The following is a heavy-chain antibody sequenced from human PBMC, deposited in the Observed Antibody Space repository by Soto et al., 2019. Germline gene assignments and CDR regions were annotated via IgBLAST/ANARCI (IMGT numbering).Heavy chain of an antibody. CDR3: ARPYDSSQSPRFDY. V-gene: IGHV4-31*03. Sequence: PSETLSLTCTVSGGSISSGGYYWSWIRQHPGKGLEWIGNIYYSGSTFYNPSLKSRVTMSIDTSKNHFSLKLSSVTAADTAVYYCARPYDSSQSPRFDYWGQGTLVTVSS. D-gene: IGHD3-22*01. CDR2: IYYSGST. CDR1: GGSISSGGYY. J-gene: IGHJ4*02.